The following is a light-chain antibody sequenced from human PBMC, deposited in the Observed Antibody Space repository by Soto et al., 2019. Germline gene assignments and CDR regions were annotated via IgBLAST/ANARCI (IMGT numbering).Light chain of an antibody. J-gene: IGLJ2*01. Sequence: QSALTQPASVSGSPGPWITISFTGTSSDVGGYNYVSWYQQHPGKAPKLMIYDVSNRPSGVSNRFSGSKSGNTASLTISGLQAEDEADYYCSSYTSSSTLVVFGGGTKLTVL. CDR1: SSDVGGYNY. CDR2: DVS. CDR3: SSYTSSSTLVV. V-gene: IGLV2-14*01.